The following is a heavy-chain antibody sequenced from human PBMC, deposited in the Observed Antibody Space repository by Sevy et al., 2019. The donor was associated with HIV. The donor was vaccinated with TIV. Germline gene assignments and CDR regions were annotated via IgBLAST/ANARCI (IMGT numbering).Heavy chain of an antibody. D-gene: IGHD3-22*01. CDR2: INHSGST. CDR3: ARPPYCDSTPEAFDI. V-gene: IGHV4-34*01. CDR1: GGSFSGYY. J-gene: IGHJ3*02. Sequence: SETLSLTCAVYGGSFSGYYWSWIRQPPGKGLEWIGEINHSGSTNYNPSLKSRVTISVDTSKNQCTLKLSSVTAADTAVYYCARPPYCDSTPEAFDIWGQGTMVTVSS.